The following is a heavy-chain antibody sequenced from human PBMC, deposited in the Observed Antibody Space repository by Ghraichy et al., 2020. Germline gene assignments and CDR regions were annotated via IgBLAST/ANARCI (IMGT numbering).Heavy chain of an antibody. D-gene: IGHD3-3*01. CDR3: ARDYPIWIFGVVNDAFDI. J-gene: IGHJ3*02. CDR1: GYTFTGYY. Sequence: ASVKVSCKASGYTFTGYYMHWVRQAPGQGLEWMGWINPNSGGTNYAQKFQGRVTMTRDTSISTAYMELSRLRSDDTAVYYCARDYPIWIFGVVNDAFDIWGQGTMVTVSS. V-gene: IGHV1-2*02. CDR2: INPNSGGT.